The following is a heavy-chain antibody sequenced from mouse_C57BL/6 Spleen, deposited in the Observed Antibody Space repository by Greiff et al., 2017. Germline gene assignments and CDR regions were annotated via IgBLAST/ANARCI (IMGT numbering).Heavy chain of an antibody. CDR3: ARETGTRAGFAY. Sequence: EVHLVESGGGLVKPGGSLKLSCAASGFTFSSYAMSWVRQTPEKRLEWVATISDGGSYTYYPDNVKGRFTISRDNAKNNLYLQMSHLKSEDTAMYYCARETGTRAGFAYWGQGTLVTVSA. D-gene: IGHD4-1*01. V-gene: IGHV5-4*01. J-gene: IGHJ3*01. CDR1: GFTFSSYA. CDR2: ISDGGSYT.